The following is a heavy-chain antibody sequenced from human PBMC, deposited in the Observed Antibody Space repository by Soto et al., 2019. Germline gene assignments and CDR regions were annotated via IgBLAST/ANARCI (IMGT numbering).Heavy chain of an antibody. J-gene: IGHJ6*02. V-gene: IGHV1-18*01. D-gene: IGHD6-19*01. CDR3: ARMYVGYSSGWHYYYGMDV. CDR2: ISAYNGNT. CDR1: GYTFTSYG. Sequence: ASVKVSCKASGYTFTSYGISWVRQAPGQGLEWMGWISAYNGNTNYAQKLQGRVTMTTDTSTSTAYMELRSLRSDDTAVYYCARMYVGYSSGWHYYYGMDVWGQGTTVTVSS.